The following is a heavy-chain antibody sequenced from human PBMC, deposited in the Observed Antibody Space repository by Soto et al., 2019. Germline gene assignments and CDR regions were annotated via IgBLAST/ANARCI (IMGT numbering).Heavy chain of an antibody. D-gene: IGHD6-19*01. J-gene: IGHJ4*02. CDR2: VYYTGST. Sequence: PSETLSLTCSVSGGSISGSYWSWIRQSPGKGLEWLGYVYYTGSTNYSPSLRSRVSISVDTSKNEFSLRLSSVTAADTAVYFCARSVAVPGAHIHYWGQGTNVTVSS. CDR1: GGSISGSY. V-gene: IGHV4-59*01. CDR3: ARSVAVPGAHIHY.